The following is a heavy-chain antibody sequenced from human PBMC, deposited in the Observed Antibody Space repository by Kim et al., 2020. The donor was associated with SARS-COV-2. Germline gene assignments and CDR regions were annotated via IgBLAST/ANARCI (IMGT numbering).Heavy chain of an antibody. V-gene: IGHV4-61*01. CDR3: ARERGDGRYCISASCYRNWFDP. CDR1: GDTVSSGSYY. J-gene: IGHJ5*02. CDR2: IYYSGST. D-gene: IGHD2-2*02. Sequence: SETLSLTCTVSGDTVSSGSYYWSWIRQPPGKGLEWIGYIYYSGSTNYNPSLKGRVTISVDTSKNQFSLKLTSVTAADTAVYYCARERGDGRYCISASCYRNWFDPWGQGTLVTVSS.